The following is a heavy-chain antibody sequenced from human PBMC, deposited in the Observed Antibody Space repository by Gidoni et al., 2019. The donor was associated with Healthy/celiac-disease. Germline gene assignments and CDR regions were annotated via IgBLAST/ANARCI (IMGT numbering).Heavy chain of an antibody. CDR3: ARDHRRLPYCGGDCFPDAFDI. J-gene: IGHJ3*02. Sequence: QVHLVESGGGLVNPGGSLRLSCAASGFTFSDYYLSWIRQAPGKGLEWVSYISSSGSIIYYADSVKGRFTISRDNAKNPLYLQMNSLRAEDTAVYYCARDHRRLPYCGGDCFPDAFDIWGQGTMVTVSS. CDR1: GFTFSDYY. CDR2: ISSSGSII. V-gene: IGHV3-11*04. D-gene: IGHD2-21*02.